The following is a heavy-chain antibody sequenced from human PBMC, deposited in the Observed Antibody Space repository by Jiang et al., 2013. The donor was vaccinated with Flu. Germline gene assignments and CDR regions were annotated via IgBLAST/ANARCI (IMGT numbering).Heavy chain of an antibody. D-gene: IGHD2-15*01. Sequence: IRQPAGKGLEWIGRYLYPWGTPTYNPSLKSRVTISVDTSKNQFSLKLNSVTAADTAVYYCATSPAYCSGGTCYKFDYWGQGTLVTVSS. CDR2: LYPWGTP. CDR3: ATSPAYCSGGTCYKFDY. V-gene: IGHV4-61*02. J-gene: IGHJ4*02.